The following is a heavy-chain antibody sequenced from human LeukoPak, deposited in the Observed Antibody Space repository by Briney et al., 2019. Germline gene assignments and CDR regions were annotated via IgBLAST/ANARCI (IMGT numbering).Heavy chain of an antibody. V-gene: IGHV3-11*04. CDR2: ISSSGSTI. Sequence: GGSLRLSCAASGFTFSDYYMSWIRQAPGKGLEWVSYISSSGSTIYYADSAKGRFTISRDNAKNSLYLQMNSLRAEDTAVYYCARGGPRGIAAAIPEDWGQGTLVTVSS. CDR3: ARGGPRGIAAAIPED. CDR1: GFTFSDYY. D-gene: IGHD6-13*01. J-gene: IGHJ4*02.